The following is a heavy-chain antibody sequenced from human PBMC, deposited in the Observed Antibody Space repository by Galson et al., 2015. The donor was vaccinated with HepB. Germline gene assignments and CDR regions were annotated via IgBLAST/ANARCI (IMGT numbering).Heavy chain of an antibody. CDR2: ISSTSIYT. J-gene: IGHJ3*02. V-gene: IGHV3-11*06. CDR3: ARGDYYGSGTLTFDI. D-gene: IGHD3-10*01. CDR1: GFTFSDYY. Sequence: LRLSCAASGFTFSDYYMSWIRQAPGKGLEWVSKISSTSIYTTYADSVKGHFTISRDNAKNSPFLQMNSLRSEDMAVYYCARGDYYGSGTLTFDIWGQGTMVTVSS.